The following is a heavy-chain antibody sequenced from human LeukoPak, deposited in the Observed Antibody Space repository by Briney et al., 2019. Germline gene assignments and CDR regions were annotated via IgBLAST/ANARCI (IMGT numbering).Heavy chain of an antibody. CDR3: ARHYSSSWYSKGFDY. Sequence: PSETLSLTCTVSGDSISSGNYWGWIRQPPGKGLEWIGSIFHTGSAYFNLSLKSRVTISVDTSKNQFSLKLSSVTAADTAVYYCARHYSSSWYSKGFDYWGQGTLVTVSS. CDR2: IFHTGSA. V-gene: IGHV4-38-2*02. D-gene: IGHD6-13*01. J-gene: IGHJ4*02. CDR1: GDSISSGNY.